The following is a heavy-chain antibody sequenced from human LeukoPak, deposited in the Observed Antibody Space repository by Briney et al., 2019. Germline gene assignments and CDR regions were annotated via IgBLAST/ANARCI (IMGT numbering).Heavy chain of an antibody. CDR1: GFTFSSYG. D-gene: IGHD3-3*01. V-gene: IGHV3-30*03. CDR2: ISYDGSNK. Sequence: PGGSLRLSCAASGFTFSSYGMHWVRQAPGKGLEWVAVISYDGSNKYYADSVKGRFTISRDNAKNSLYLQMNSLRAEDTAVYYCARARMGRFLGVYDFDYWGQGTLVTVSS. CDR3: ARARMGRFLGVYDFDY. J-gene: IGHJ4*02.